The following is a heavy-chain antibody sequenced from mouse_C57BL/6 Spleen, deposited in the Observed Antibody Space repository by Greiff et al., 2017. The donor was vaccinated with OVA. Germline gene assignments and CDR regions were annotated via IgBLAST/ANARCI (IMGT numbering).Heavy chain of an antibody. CDR3: ARSGYGYDWFAY. V-gene: IGHV1-82*01. CDR1: GYAFSSSW. D-gene: IGHD2-2*01. CDR2: IYPGDGDT. J-gene: IGHJ3*01. Sequence: QVQLQQSGPELVKPGASVKISCKASGYAFSSSWMNWVKQRPGKGLEWIGRIYPGDGDTNYNGKFKGKATLTADKSSSTAYMQLSSLTSEDSAVYVCARSGYGYDWFAYWGQGTLVTVSA.